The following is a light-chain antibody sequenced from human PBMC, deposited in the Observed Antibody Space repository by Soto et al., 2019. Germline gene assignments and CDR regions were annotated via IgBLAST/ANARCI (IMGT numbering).Light chain of an antibody. Sequence: QSVLTQPASVSGSPGQSITISCTGTSSDVGSYNLVSWYQQLPGKAPKLVIYEGSKRPSGVSDRFSGSKSGNTASLTISGLQAEDEAAYYCCSFSLSNTFVFGGGTKLTVL. CDR1: SSDVGSYNL. V-gene: IGLV2-23*01. CDR2: EGS. J-gene: IGLJ2*01. CDR3: CSFSLSNTFV.